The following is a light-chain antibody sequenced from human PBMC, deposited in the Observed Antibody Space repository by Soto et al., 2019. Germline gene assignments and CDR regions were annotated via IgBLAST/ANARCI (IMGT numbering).Light chain of an antibody. CDR2: QVS. CDR1: QSISTW. V-gene: IGKV1-5*03. J-gene: IGKJ1*01. Sequence: DIQMTHSPSTLSASVGDRVTITCRASQSISTWLAWYQQKPGKAPKLLIHQVSSLESGVPSRFSGSGSGTEFTLTISSLQPDDFATYYCQQYSTYSETFGQGTKVDIK. CDR3: QQYSTYSET.